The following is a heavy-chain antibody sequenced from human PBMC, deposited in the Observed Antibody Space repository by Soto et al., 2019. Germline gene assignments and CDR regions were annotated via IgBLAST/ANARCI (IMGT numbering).Heavy chain of an antibody. CDR3: ARVRTAYSSSSIDA. D-gene: IGHD6-6*01. CDR1: GGSISSSNW. J-gene: IGHJ6*02. V-gene: IGHV4-4*02. CDR2: IYHSGST. Sequence: PSETLSLTCAVSGGSISSSNWWSWVRQPPGEGLAWIGEIYHSGSTNYNPSLKSRVTISVDKSKDQFSLKINSVTAADTAVYYCARVRTAYSSSSIDAWGQGTTVTVSS.